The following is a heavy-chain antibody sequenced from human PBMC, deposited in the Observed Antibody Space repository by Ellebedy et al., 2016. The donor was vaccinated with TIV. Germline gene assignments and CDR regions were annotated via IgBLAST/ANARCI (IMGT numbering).Heavy chain of an antibody. CDR1: GGSMSSIHHY. CDR2: IYYNGNT. Sequence: SETLSLTCTVSGGSMSSIHHYWGWVRQPPGKGLEWIGCIYYNGNTYYNPSLRSRVTISLDTSKSQFSLKLSSVTAADTAIYYCARVAGIAAGWFDPWGQGTLVTVSS. D-gene: IGHD6-13*01. J-gene: IGHJ5*02. V-gene: IGHV4-39*07. CDR3: ARVAGIAAGWFDP.